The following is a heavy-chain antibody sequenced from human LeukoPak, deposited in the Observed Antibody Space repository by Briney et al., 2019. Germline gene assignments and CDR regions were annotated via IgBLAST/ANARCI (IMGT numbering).Heavy chain of an antibody. CDR3: ARDGFWGHGDYYYYYYMDV. J-gene: IGHJ6*03. Sequence: PSETLSLTCTVSGYSISSGYYWGWIRQPPGKGLEWIGSIYHSGSTYYNPSLKSRVTISVDTSKNQFSLKLSSVTAADTAVYYCARDGFWGHGDYYYYYYMDVWGKGTTVTVSS. D-gene: IGHD3-16*01. V-gene: IGHV4-38-2*02. CDR1: GYSISSGYY. CDR2: IYHSGST.